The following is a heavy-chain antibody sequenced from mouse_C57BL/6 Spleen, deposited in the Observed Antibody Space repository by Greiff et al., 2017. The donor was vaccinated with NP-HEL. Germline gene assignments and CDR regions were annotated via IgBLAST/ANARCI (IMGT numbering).Heavy chain of an antibody. CDR2: INPNNGGT. V-gene: IGHV1-18*01. CDR3: ARRDYGSSSLAY. J-gene: IGHJ3*01. D-gene: IGHD1-1*01. Sequence: DVHLVESGPELVKPGASVKIPCKASGYTFTDYNMDWVKQSHGKSLEWIGDINPNNGGTIYNQKFKGKATLTVDKSSSTAYMELRSLTSEDTAVYYCARRDYGSSSLAYWGQGTLVTVSA. CDR1: GYTFTDYN.